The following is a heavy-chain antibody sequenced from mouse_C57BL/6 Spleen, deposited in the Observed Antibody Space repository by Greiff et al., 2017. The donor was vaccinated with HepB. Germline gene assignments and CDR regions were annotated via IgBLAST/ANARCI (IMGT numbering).Heavy chain of an antibody. Sequence: EVQLQQSGPELVKPGASVKISCKASGYTFTDYYMNWVKQSHGKSLEWIGDINPNNGGTSYNQKFKGKATLTVDKSSSTAYMELRSLTSEDSAVYYCARRTAQAPWLAYWGQGTLVTVSA. V-gene: IGHV1-26*01. CDR1: GYTFTDYY. J-gene: IGHJ3*01. CDR3: ARRTAQAPWLAY. D-gene: IGHD3-2*02. CDR2: INPNNGGT.